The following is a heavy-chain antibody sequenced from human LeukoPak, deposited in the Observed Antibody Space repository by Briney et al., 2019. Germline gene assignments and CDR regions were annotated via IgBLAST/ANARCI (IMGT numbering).Heavy chain of an antibody. CDR3: ARDSGSYSNDAFDI. CDR2: ISSSGITI. J-gene: IGHJ3*02. V-gene: IGHV3-11*01. D-gene: IGHD1-26*01. Sequence: GGSLRLSCAASGFTFSDYYMSWIRQAPGKGLEWVSYISSSGITIYYADSAKGRFTISRDNAKNSLYLQMNSLRAEDTAVYYCARDSGSYSNDAFDIWGQGTMVTVSS. CDR1: GFTFSDYY.